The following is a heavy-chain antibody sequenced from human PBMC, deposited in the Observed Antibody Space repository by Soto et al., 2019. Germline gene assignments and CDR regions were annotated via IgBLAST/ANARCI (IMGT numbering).Heavy chain of an antibody. D-gene: IGHD6-13*01. Sequence: VGSLRLSCAASGFTFSDYYMSWIRQAPGKGLEWVSYISSSSSYTNYADSVKGRFTISRDNAKNSLYLQMNSLRAEDTAVYYCAREPPGAYSSRWSHLPPGGMDVWGQGTTVTVSS. CDR2: ISSSSSYT. J-gene: IGHJ6*02. CDR1: GFTFSDYY. V-gene: IGHV3-11*06. CDR3: AREPPGAYSSRWSHLPPGGMDV.